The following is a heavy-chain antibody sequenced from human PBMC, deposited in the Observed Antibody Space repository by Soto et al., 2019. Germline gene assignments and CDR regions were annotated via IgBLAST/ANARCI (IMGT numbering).Heavy chain of an antibody. CDR3: ARDRHPKIRITIPGGRNWLDP. D-gene: IGHD3-3*01. Sequence: ASVKVSCKASGYTFTSYGISWVRQAPGQGLEWMGWISAYNGNTNYAQKLQGRVTMTTDTSTSTAYMELRSLRSDDTAVYYCARDRHPKIRITIPGGRNWLDPWGQGTLVTVSS. CDR1: GYTFTSYG. CDR2: ISAYNGNT. V-gene: IGHV1-18*01. J-gene: IGHJ5*02.